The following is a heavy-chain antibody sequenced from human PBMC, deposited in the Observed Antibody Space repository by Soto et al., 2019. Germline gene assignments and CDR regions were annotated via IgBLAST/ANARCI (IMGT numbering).Heavy chain of an antibody. D-gene: IGHD3-10*01. CDR3: ARCDGSATYCFFFAY. CDR1: GFTVSNSY. CDR2: IYSGGST. J-gene: IGHJ4*02. Sequence: EVQVVESGGGLVQSGGSLTLSCAASGFTVSNSYMSWVRQAPGKGLEWVSAIYSGGSTYYADSVKGRFTISRDNSRNTLSLQMNSLRAVDTAVYFCARCDGSATYCFFFAYWGQGTPVTVSS. V-gene: IGHV3-66*01.